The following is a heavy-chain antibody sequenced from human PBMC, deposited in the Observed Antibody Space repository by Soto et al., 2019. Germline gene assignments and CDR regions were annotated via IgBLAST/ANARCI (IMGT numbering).Heavy chain of an antibody. V-gene: IGHV3-73*01. CDR3: TTLFDFWSGYVPRPTERRWSYYMDV. D-gene: IGHD3-3*01. Sequence: GGSLRLSCAASGFTFSGSAMHWVRQASGKGLEWVGRIRSKANSYATANAASGKGRFTIPRDDSRNTAYLQMNSLKTEDTAVYYCTTLFDFWSGYVPRPTERRWSYYMDVWGKGTTVTVSS. CDR2: IRSKANSYAT. J-gene: IGHJ6*03. CDR1: GFTFSGSA.